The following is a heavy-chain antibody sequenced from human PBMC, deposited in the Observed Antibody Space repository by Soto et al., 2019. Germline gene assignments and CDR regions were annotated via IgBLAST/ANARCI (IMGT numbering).Heavy chain of an antibody. J-gene: IGHJ4*02. V-gene: IGHV3-7*01. CDR3: ASYKIGTTSQRFDY. Sequence: GSLRLSCAASGFTFSSCAMSWVRQAPGKGLEWVANIKQDGSEKYYVDSVKGRFTISRDNAENSLYLQMNSLRAEDTAVYYCASYKIGTTSQRFDYWGQGTLVTVSS. CDR2: IKQDGSEK. CDR1: GFTFSSCA. D-gene: IGHD1-1*01.